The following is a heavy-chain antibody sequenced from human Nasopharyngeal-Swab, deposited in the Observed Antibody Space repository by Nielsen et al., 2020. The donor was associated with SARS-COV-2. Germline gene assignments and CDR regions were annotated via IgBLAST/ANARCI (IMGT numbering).Heavy chain of an antibody. D-gene: IGHD3-16*01. CDR3: ARDAPLGGMDV. CDR2: IYHSGST. J-gene: IGHJ6*02. V-gene: IGHV4-4*02. CDR1: GGSISSSNW. Sequence: SETLSLTCAVSGGSISSSNWCRWVRQPPGTGLEWIGEIYHSGSTNYNPSLKSRVTISVDKSKNQFSLKLSSVTAADTAVYYCARDAPLGGMDVWGQGTTVTVSS.